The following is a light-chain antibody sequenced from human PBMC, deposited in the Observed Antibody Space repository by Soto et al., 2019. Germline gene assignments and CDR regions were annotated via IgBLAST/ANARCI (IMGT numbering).Light chain of an antibody. CDR3: QQYSNWPPFT. V-gene: IGKV3-15*01. CDR2: DAS. J-gene: IGKJ4*01. Sequence: EIVMTQSPDTLSVSPGERATLSCRASQTVSSYLAWYQQKPGQAPRLLIYDASTRSTDIPARFSGSGSGTDFPLTISSLPSEDFAVYYCQQYSNWPPFTFGGGTKVEIK. CDR1: QTVSSY.